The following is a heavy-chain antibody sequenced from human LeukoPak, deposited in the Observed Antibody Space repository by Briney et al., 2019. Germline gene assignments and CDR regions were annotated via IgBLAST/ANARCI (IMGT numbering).Heavy chain of an antibody. CDR1: VFTLNSYS. V-gene: IGHV3-48*02. D-gene: IGHD3-10*01. CDR3: AREGNMVRGTLYYYDY. Sequence: GWSLRLSYAASVFTLNSYSMNWVRQAPGKGQEWVSYISSSSSTIYYADSVKGRITIPRDNAKNSLYLQMNRLRDEVTAVYYCAREGNMVRGTLYYYDYWGQGTLVTVSS. J-gene: IGHJ4*02. CDR2: ISSSSSTI.